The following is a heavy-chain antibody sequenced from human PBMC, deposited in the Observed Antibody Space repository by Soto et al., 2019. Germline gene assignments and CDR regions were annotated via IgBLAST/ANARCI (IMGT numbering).Heavy chain of an antibody. D-gene: IGHD2-2*01. Sequence: VQLLESGGGLVQPGGSLRVSCAASGFTFSSYAMSWVRQAPGKGLEWVSSISGSGGSTYYADSVKGRFAVSRDNSKNTLYLQMNTLRAEDTAIYYCAKDIVTVPAAMDGFDIWGQGTMVTVSS. CDR3: AKDIVTVPAAMDGFDI. V-gene: IGHV3-23*01. J-gene: IGHJ3*02. CDR2: ISGSGGST. CDR1: GFTFSSYA.